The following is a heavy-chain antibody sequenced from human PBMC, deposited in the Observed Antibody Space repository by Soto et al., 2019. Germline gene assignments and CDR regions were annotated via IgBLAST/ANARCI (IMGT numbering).Heavy chain of an antibody. CDR2: ISNDGSNK. Sequence: QVQLVESGGGVGQPGTSLRLSCAASGVTFNTYAMNWIRLAPGKGLEWVAVISNDGSNKYYADSVKGRFTISRDNSKNTVYLQLNSLRGEDTGVYYCASARGYYSESSCSYSDYFQHWGQGALAIVSS. V-gene: IGHV3-30*03. J-gene: IGHJ1*01. D-gene: IGHD2-2*01. CDR3: ASARGYYSESSCSYSDYFQH. CDR1: GVTFNTYA.